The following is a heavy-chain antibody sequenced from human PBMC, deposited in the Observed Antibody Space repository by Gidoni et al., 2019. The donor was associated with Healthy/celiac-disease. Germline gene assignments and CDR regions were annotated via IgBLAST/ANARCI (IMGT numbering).Heavy chain of an antibody. CDR3: ARVASSSWDLYFDY. D-gene: IGHD6-13*01. Sequence: QVQLVESGGGVVQPGRSLRLPCAASGFTSSSYAMPWVLQAQGKGLEWVAVISYDGSNKYYADSVKGRFTISRDNSKNTLYLQMNSLRAEDTAVYYCARVASSSWDLYFDYWGQGTLVTVSS. V-gene: IGHV3-30-3*01. J-gene: IGHJ4*02. CDR2: ISYDGSNK. CDR1: GFTSSSYA.